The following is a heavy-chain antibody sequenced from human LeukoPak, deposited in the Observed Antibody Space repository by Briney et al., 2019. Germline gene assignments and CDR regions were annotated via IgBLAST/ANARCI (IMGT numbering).Heavy chain of an antibody. CDR3: ARSGSYYELVY. CDR2: ISYDGSNK. Sequence: GRSLRLSCAASGFTFSSYAMHWVRQAPGKGLEWVAVISYDGSNKYYADSVKGRFTFSRDNSKNTLYLQMNSLRAEDTAVYYCARSGSYYELVYWGQGTLVTVSS. J-gene: IGHJ4*02. CDR1: GFTFSSYA. D-gene: IGHD1-26*01. V-gene: IGHV3-30-3*01.